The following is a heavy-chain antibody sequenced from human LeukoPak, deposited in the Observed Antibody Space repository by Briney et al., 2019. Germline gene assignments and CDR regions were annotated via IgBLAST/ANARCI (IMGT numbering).Heavy chain of an antibody. CDR3: AKAGSGWYPHFDY. V-gene: IGHV1-2*02. CDR2: INPNSGGT. D-gene: IGHD6-19*01. CDR1: GYSFSGYY. Sequence: ASAKVSCKASGYSFSGYYMHWVRQAPGQGLEWMGWINPNSGGTNYPQKFQGRVTMTTDTSISTAYMELSSLRSDDTAVYYCAKAGSGWYPHFDYWGQGTLVTVSS. J-gene: IGHJ4*02.